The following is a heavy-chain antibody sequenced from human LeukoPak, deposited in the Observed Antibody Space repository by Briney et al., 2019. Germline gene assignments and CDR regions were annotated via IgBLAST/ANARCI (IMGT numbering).Heavy chain of an antibody. CDR3: AKDQNWFIDY. CDR2: ISYDGSNK. V-gene: IGHV3-30*18. D-gene: IGHD3-9*01. Sequence: PGGSLRLSCAASGFTFSSYGMHWVRQAPGKGLEWVAVISYDGSNKYYADSVKGRFTISRDNSKNTLYLQMNSLRAEDTAVYYCAKDQNWFIDYWGQGTLVTVSS. CDR1: GFTFSSYG. J-gene: IGHJ4*02.